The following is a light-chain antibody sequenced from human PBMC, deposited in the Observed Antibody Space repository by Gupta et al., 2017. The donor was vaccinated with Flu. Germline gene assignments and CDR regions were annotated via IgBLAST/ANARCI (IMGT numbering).Light chain of an antibody. CDR3: QQYYNWPRLT. Sequence: GERATLSCRASQSVSSNLAWYQQQPGQTPRLLIYGASIRATGIAARFSGSGCGTEFTLTISSLQSEDFALYFCQQYYNWPRLTFGGGTKVEIK. V-gene: IGKV3-15*01. CDR1: QSVSSN. J-gene: IGKJ4*01. CDR2: GAS.